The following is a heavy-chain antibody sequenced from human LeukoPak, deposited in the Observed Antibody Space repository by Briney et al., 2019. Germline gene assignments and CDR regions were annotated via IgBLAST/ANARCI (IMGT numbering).Heavy chain of an antibody. CDR2: INPNSDGT. V-gene: IGHV1-2*06. CDR1: GYTFTGYY. D-gene: IGHD2-15*01. Sequence: ASVKVSCKASGYTFTGYYMHWVRQAPGQGLEWMGRINPNSDGTNYAQKFQGRVTMTRDTSIFTAYMELSRLRSDDTAVYYCARDVVAAYLGSDYWGQGTLVTVSS. J-gene: IGHJ4*02. CDR3: ARDVVAAYLGSDY.